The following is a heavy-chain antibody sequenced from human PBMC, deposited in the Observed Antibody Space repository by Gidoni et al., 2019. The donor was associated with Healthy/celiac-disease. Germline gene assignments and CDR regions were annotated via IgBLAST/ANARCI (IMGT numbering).Heavy chain of an antibody. CDR3: ARGDPGAAAGPLALN. CDR1: GGTFSSYT. J-gene: IGHJ4*02. V-gene: IGHV1-69*02. CDR2: FIPILGIA. D-gene: IGHD6-13*01. Sequence: QVQLVQSGAEVEKPGTSVKVSCKATGGTFSSYTISWVRPAPGQGLEWMGRFIPILGIANYAQKFQGRVTITADKSTRTAYMVLSSLRSEDTAVYYCARGDPGAAAGPLALNWGQGTLVTVSS.